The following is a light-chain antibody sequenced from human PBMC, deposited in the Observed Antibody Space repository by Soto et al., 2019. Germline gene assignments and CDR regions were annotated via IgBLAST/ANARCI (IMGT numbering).Light chain of an antibody. CDR1: RSDVGGYNY. J-gene: IGLJ2*01. CDR3: SSYTSSSTHVV. Sequence: QSVLTQPASVSGSPGQSITISCTGTRSDVGGYNYVSWYQQHPGKAPKLMIYDVSNRPSGVSNRFSGSQSGNTASLTISGLQAEDEADYYCSSYTSSSTHVVFGGGTKLTVL. V-gene: IGLV2-14*01. CDR2: DVS.